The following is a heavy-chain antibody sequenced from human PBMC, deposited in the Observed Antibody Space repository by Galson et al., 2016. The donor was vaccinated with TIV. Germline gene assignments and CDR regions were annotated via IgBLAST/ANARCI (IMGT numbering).Heavy chain of an antibody. Sequence: SVKVSCKASGYSFTSYGIAWVRQAPGQGLAWMGWISNYNVNTKYAQKFRGRVTLTTDTATSTVYMELRSLRFDDTAVYFCARGRAADHAFDFWGQGTMVTVSS. D-gene: IGHD2-15*01. CDR2: ISNYNVNT. CDR1: GYSFTSYG. CDR3: ARGRAADHAFDF. V-gene: IGHV1-18*01. J-gene: IGHJ3*01.